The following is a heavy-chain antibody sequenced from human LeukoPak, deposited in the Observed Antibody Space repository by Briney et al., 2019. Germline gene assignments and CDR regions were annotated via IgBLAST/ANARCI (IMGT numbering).Heavy chain of an antibody. CDR2: IYYSGST. Sequence: SETLSLTCTVSGDSISSGAYCWSWIRQPPGKGLEWIGYIYYSGSTYYNPSLKTRITISVDTSKNQFSLRLNSVTAADTAVYYCARAPRAYFHYWGQGTLVTVSS. CDR3: ARAPRAYFHY. J-gene: IGHJ4*02. V-gene: IGHV4-30-4*08. CDR1: GDSISSGAYC.